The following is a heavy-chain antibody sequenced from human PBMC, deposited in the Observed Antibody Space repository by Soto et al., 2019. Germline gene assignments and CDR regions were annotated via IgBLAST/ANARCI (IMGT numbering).Heavy chain of an antibody. D-gene: IGHD6-13*01. CDR2: ISSSSSYI. J-gene: IGHJ6*02. Sequence: PGGSLRLSCAASGFTFSSYSMNWVRQAPGKGLEWVSSISSSSSYIYYADSVKGRFTTSRDNAKNSLYLQMNSLRAEDTAVYYCARDDSSSLTVYYYGMDVWGQGTTVTVSS. CDR3: ARDDSSSLTVYYYGMDV. CDR1: GFTFSSYS. V-gene: IGHV3-21*01.